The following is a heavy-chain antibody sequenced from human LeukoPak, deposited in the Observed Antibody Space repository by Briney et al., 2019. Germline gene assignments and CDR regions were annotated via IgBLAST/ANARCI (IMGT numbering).Heavy chain of an antibody. CDR2: FDPEDGET. V-gene: IGHV1-24*01. D-gene: IGHD3-10*01. CDR1: GYTLTELS. CDR3: ATERAGITMVRSWFDP. J-gene: IGHJ5*02. Sequence: ASVKVSCKVSGYTLTELSMHWVRQAPGKGLEWMGGFDPEDGETIYAQKFQGRVTMTEDTSTDTAYMELSSLRSEDTAVYYCATERAGITMVRSWFDPWGQGTLVTVSS.